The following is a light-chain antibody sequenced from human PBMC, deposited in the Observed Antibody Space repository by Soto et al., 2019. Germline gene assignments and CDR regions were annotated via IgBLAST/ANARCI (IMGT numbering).Light chain of an antibody. J-gene: IGLJ3*02. CDR3: CSYAGNQIFG. Sequence: QSALTQPPSVSGSPGQSVTISCTGTSSDVGTYNYVSWYQQYPGKAPKLMIHDVNIRPSGVPDRFSGSKSGNAASLTISGLQAEDESDYYCCSYAGNQIFGFGGGTKLTVL. CDR2: DVN. CDR1: SSDVGTYNY. V-gene: IGLV2-11*01.